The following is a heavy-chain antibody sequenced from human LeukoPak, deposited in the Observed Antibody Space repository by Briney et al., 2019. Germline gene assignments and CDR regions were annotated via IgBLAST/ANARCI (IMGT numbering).Heavy chain of an antibody. CDR2: IWYDGSNK. J-gene: IGHJ2*01. D-gene: IGHD4-17*01. V-gene: IGHV3-33*06. CDR3: AKAMGGDYGYFDL. CDR1: GFPFSSYG. Sequence: GGSLRLSCAASGFPFSSYGMHWVRQAPGKGLEWVADIWYDGSNKYYADSVKGRFTISRDNSKNTVYLRMNSLRAEDTAVYYCAKAMGGDYGYFDLWGRGTLVTVSS.